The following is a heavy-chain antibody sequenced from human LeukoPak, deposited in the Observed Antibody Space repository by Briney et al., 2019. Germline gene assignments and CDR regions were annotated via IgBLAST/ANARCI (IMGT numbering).Heavy chain of an antibody. Sequence: PSETLSLTCTVSGYSISSGYLWGWIRQPPGKGLEWIGSIDGSGSSYYNPSLKSRVTISVDTSRNQFSLKMTSVTAADTAVYYCARIQTYYYYMDVWGKGTTVTISS. CDR2: IDGSGSS. V-gene: IGHV4-38-2*02. CDR3: ARIQTYYYYMDV. CDR1: GYSISSGYL. J-gene: IGHJ6*03.